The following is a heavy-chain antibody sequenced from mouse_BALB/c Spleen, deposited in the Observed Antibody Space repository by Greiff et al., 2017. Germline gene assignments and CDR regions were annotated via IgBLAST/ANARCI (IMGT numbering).Heavy chain of an antibody. Sequence: VQLQQTGPELVKPGASVKISCKASGYSFTDYIMLWVKQSHGKSLEWIGNINPYYGSTSYNLKFKGKATLTVDKSSSTAYMQLNSLTSEDSAVYYCARKGSSYDWYFDVWGAGTTVTVSS. D-gene: IGHD1-1*01. CDR2: INPYYGST. V-gene: IGHV1-39*01. J-gene: IGHJ1*01. CDR3: ARKGSSYDWYFDV. CDR1: GYSFTDYI.